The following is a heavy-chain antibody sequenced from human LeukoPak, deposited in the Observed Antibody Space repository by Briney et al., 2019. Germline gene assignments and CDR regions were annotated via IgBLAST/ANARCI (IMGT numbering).Heavy chain of an antibody. V-gene: IGHV4-34*01. CDR2: INHSGST. CDR1: GGSFSGYY. Sequence: SETLSLTCAVYGGSFSGYYWSWIRQPPGKGLEWIGEINHSGSTNYNPSLKSRVTISVDTSKNQFSLKLSSVTAADTAVYYCAIVCGITIFGVVIRQNYFDYWGQGTLVTVSS. J-gene: IGHJ4*02. D-gene: IGHD3-3*01. CDR3: AIVCGITIFGVVIRQNYFDY.